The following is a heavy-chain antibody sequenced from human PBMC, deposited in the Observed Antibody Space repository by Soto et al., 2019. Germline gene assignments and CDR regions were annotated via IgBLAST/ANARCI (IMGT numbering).Heavy chain of an antibody. Sequence: ASVKVSCKASGYTFTGYYMHWVRQAPGQGLEWMGWINPNSGGTNYAQKFQGRVTMTRDTSISTAYMELSRLRSDDTAVYYCARYLLGYCSGGSCYGAFDIWGPGXMDNV. CDR3: ARYLLGYCSGGSCYGAFDI. J-gene: IGHJ3*02. D-gene: IGHD2-15*01. CDR2: INPNSGGT. CDR1: GYTFTGYY. V-gene: IGHV1-2*02.